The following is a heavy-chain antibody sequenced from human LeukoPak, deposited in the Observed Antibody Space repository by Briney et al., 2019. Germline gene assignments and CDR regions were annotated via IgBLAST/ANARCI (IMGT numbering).Heavy chain of an antibody. D-gene: IGHD3-22*01. CDR1: GYTFTTYA. CDR3: ARFTMTRGWFDP. Sequence: ASVKVSCKASGYTFTTYAMHWVRQPPGQRLEWMGWINAGNGNTKYSQKFQGRVTIARDTSASKAYMELSSLRSEDTAIYYCARFTMTRGWFDPWGQETLVTVSS. CDR2: INAGNGNT. V-gene: IGHV1-3*01. J-gene: IGHJ5*02.